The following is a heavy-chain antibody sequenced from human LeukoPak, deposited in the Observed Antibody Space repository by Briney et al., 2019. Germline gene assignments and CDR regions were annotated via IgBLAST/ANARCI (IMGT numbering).Heavy chain of an antibody. Sequence: GSLRLSCAASGFTFSSYSMNWVRQPPGKGLEWIGEINHSGSTNYNPSLKNRVTISVDTAKTQFSLKLSSVTAADTAVYYCARGRFIGYDYRLPRYYMDVWGKGTTVTVSS. CDR1: GFTFSSYS. D-gene: IGHD5-12*01. V-gene: IGHV4-34*01. CDR2: INHSGST. J-gene: IGHJ6*03. CDR3: ARGRFIGYDYRLPRYYMDV.